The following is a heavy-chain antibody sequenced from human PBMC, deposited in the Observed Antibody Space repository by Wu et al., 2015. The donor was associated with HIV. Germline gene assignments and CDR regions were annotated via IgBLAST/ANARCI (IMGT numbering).Heavy chain of an antibody. V-gene: IGHV1-69*13. CDR2: IIPVFGTT. CDR3: ARTTRYSSSWSDYYYYYMDV. Sequence: QVQLVQSGAEVKKPGSSVKVSCKASGGTFSSFAISWVRQAPGQGLEWMGRIIPVFGTTNYAQKFQGRVTITADESTSTAYMELSSLRSEDTAVYYCARTTRYSSSWSDYYYYYMDVWGQRDHGHRLL. D-gene: IGHD6-13*01. CDR1: GGTFSSFA. J-gene: IGHJ6*03.